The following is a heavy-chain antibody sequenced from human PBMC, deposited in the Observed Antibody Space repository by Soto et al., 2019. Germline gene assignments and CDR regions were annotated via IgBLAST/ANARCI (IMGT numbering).Heavy chain of an antibody. Sequence: QPGGSLRLSCAASGITFSAYWMTWVRQAPGKGLEWVASIKKDGSEKYYVDSVKGRFTISRDNARNSLYLQMYSLRADDTAVYYCASRPPGTNYLGVLDYWGQGTLVTVSS. CDR1: GITFSAYW. J-gene: IGHJ4*02. V-gene: IGHV3-7*03. CDR3: ASRPPGTNYLGVLDY. CDR2: IKKDGSEK. D-gene: IGHD1-26*01.